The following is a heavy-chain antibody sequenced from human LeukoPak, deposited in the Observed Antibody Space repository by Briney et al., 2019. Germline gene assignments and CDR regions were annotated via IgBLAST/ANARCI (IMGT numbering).Heavy chain of an antibody. J-gene: IGHJ4*02. CDR2: IFYSGST. D-gene: IGHD3-3*01. CDR1: GGSISSTSYY. CDR3: AREPVLWSGYYYYFDY. Sequence: SETLSLTCTVSGGSISSTSYYWGWIRQPPGKGLEWIGSIFYSGSTYYNPSLKSRVTISVDTSKNQSSLKMSSVTAADTAVYYCAREPVLWSGYYYYFDYWGQGTLVTVSS. V-gene: IGHV4-39*02.